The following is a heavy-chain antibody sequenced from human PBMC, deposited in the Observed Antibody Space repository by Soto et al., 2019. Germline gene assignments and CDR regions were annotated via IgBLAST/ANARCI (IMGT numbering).Heavy chain of an antibody. J-gene: IGHJ4*02. Sequence: QVQLQESGPGQVKPSETLSLTCTVSGGSISSSYWSWIRQPPGKGLEWIGYIYYSGSTNYNPSLKSRVTRPVDTSKNQSSLKLSSVTAADTAVYYCARAYRGYSYGYDYWGQGTLVTVSS. V-gene: IGHV4-59*01. CDR2: IYYSGST. D-gene: IGHD5-18*01. CDR1: GGSISSSY. CDR3: ARAYRGYSYGYDY.